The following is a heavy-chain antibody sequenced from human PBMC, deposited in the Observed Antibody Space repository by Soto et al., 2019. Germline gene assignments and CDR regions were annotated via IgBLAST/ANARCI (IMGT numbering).Heavy chain of an antibody. D-gene: IGHD3-22*01. CDR2: ISGYSGNT. Sequence: GASVKVSCKAYGYTFSSYGLSWVRQAPGQGLEWMGWISGYSGNTVYTQRFKGRLTMATDTSTGTAYMELRSLRSDDTAVYYCARDFYESSGYCDYWGQGTLVTAPQ. V-gene: IGHV1-18*01. J-gene: IGHJ4*02. CDR3: ARDFYESSGYCDY. CDR1: GYTFSSYG.